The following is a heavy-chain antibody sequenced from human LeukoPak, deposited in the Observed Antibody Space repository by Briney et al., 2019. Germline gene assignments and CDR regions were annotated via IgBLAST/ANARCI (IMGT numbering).Heavy chain of an antibody. CDR2: ISADGKA. Sequence: GGSLRLSCAASGMNFERYAMHWVRQRPGRGLEWVGVISADGKADHADAVKGRFTVSRDNSKDSLSLQMSSLRDEDTALYYCATWAFYHDLDVWGQGTTVIVSS. D-gene: IGHD1-26*01. V-gene: IGHV3-43*02. CDR1: GMNFERYA. J-gene: IGHJ6*02. CDR3: ATWAFYHDLDV.